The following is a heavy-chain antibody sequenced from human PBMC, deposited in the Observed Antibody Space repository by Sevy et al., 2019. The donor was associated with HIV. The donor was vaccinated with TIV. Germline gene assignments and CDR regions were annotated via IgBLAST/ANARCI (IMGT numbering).Heavy chain of an antibody. CDR1: GFTFSDYY. J-gene: IGHJ4*02. Sequence: GGSLRLSCAASGFTFSDYYMSWIRQAPGKGLEWVSYISSRGSTIYYADSVKGRFTISRDNAKNSLYLQMNSLRAEDTAVYYCEKSQSSGWADYWGQGTLVTVSS. D-gene: IGHD6-19*01. CDR3: EKSQSSGWADY. V-gene: IGHV3-11*01. CDR2: ISSRGSTI.